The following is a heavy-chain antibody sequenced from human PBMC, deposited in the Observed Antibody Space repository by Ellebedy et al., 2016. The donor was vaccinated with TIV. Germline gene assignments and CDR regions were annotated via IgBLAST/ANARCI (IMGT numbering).Heavy chain of an antibody. V-gene: IGHV4-61*02. CDR1: GGSMSSGSYY. CDR3: ARGSAVFGVVIILDYMDV. D-gene: IGHD3-3*01. J-gene: IGHJ6*03. Sequence: LRLXCTVSGGSMSSGSYYWSWIRQPAGKGLEWIGRIYTSGSTNFNPSLKSRVTMSVDTSKNQFSLKLSSVTAADTAVYYCARGSAVFGVVIILDYMDVWGKGTTVTVSS. CDR2: IYTSGST.